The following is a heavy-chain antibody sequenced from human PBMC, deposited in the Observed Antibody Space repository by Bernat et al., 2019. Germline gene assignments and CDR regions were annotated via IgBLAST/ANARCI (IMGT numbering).Heavy chain of an antibody. V-gene: IGHV3-72*01. D-gene: IGHD1-1*01. CDR2: TRNKANSYPT. J-gene: IGHJ4*02. Sequence: AASGFTFSDHYMDLVRQAPGKGLEWVSRTRNKANSYPTEYAASVKGRFTISIDDSKNSLYLQMNSLKTEDTAVYYCARDLDDQYFDYCGQGTL. CDR1: GFTFSDHY. CDR3: ARDLDDQYFDY.